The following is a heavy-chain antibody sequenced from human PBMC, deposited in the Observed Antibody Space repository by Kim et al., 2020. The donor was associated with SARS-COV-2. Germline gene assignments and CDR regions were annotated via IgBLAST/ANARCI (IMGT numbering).Heavy chain of an antibody. J-gene: IGHJ4*02. D-gene: IGHD1-26*01. CDR1: GYTFTSYA. V-gene: IGHV1-3*01. CDR2: INAGNGNT. CDR3: VTGSRLDY. Sequence: ASVKVSCKASGYTFTSYAIHWVRQAPGQRLEWMGWINAGNGNTKYLQKFQARVTFTRDTPANTAFMELSSLRSEDTAVYYCVTGSRLDYWGQGALVTVSS.